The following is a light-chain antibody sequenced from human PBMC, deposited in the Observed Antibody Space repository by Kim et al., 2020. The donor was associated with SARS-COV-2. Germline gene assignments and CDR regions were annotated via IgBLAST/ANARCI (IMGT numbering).Light chain of an antibody. CDR1: QGIRNH. CDR2: TAS. V-gene: IGKV1-9*01. J-gene: IGKJ4*01. CDR3: QQLNSYPLT. Sequence: ASVSDRVTITCRASQGIRNHLAWHQQKTGKAPNLLIHTASTLESGVPTRFSGSGSGTEFTLTISSLQTEDLATYYCQQLNSYPLTFGGGAKVDIK.